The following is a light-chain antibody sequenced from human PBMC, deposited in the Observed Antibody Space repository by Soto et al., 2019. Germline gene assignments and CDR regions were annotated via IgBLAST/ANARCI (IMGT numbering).Light chain of an antibody. CDR3: QPYNNWPLT. CDR2: GAS. V-gene: IGKV3-15*01. CDR1: QSVRSH. J-gene: IGKJ4*01. Sequence: EVVMTQSPATLSVSPGERVTLSCRASQSVRSHLAWYQQKPGQAPSLLIFGASTRATGVPDRFSGSRSGAEFTLTINSLQSEDFAVYYCQPYNNWPLTFGGGTKVDIK.